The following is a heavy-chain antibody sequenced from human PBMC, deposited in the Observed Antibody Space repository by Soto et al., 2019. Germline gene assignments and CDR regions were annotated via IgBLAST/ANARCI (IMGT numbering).Heavy chain of an antibody. Sequence: SETLSLTCTVSGGSITGYYWSWIRQPPGRGLEWIGYIYYAGNTLYTPSPKSRVTISVDTSKNQFSLKLSSVTAADTAVYYCARHDAVPMLQNGMGVWGQGTTVTVSS. CDR3: ARHDAVPMLQNGMGV. D-gene: IGHD2-2*01. CDR2: IYYAGNT. CDR1: GGSITGYY. J-gene: IGHJ6*02. V-gene: IGHV4-59*01.